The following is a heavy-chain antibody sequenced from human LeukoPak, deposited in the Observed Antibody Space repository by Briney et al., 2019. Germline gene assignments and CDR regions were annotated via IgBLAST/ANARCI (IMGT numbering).Heavy chain of an antibody. CDR3: ANGGNSGYLDY. CDR1: GYTFTSYY. D-gene: IGHD4-23*01. J-gene: IGHJ4*02. CDR2: INPSGGSA. Sequence: ASVKVSCKASGYTFTSYYIHLVRQAPGQGLEWMGIINPSGGSASYAQKFQGRVTMTRDTSTRTVYMELSSLRSEDTAVYYCANGGNSGYLDYWGQGTLVTVSS. V-gene: IGHV1-46*01.